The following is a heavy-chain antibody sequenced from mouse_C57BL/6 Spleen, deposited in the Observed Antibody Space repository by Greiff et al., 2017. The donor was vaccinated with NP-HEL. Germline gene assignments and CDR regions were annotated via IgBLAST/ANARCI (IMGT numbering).Heavy chain of an antibody. V-gene: IGHV1-64*01. CDR2: IHPNSGST. J-gene: IGHJ2*01. D-gene: IGHD4-1*01. Sequence: QVQLQQPGAELVKPGASVKLSCKASGYTFTSYWMHWVKQRPGQCLEWIGMIHPNSGSTNYHEKFKSKATLTVDKSSSTAYMQLSSLTSEDSAVYYCATAGELGHDYWGQGTTLTVSS. CDR3: ATAGELGHDY. CDR1: GYTFTSYW.